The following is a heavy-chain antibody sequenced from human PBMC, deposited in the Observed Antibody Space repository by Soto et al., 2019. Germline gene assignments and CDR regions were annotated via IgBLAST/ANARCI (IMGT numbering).Heavy chain of an antibody. CDR3: AISPPSSGDFDY. D-gene: IGHD6-6*01. CDR2: ISTYNGNT. CDR1: GYIFTTYC. Sequence: GGSVEVSCKGSGYIFTTYCIGWVLQAPGQGLEWMGWISTYNGNTNYAQKFQGRVTITADESTSTAYMELSSLRSEDTAVYYCAISPPSSGDFDYWGQGTLVTVSS. V-gene: IGHV1-18*04. J-gene: IGHJ4*02.